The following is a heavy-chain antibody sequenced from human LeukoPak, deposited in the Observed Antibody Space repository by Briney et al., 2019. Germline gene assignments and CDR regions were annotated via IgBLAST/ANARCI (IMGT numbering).Heavy chain of an antibody. CDR1: EYTFTAYY. V-gene: IGHV1-2*02. Sequence: ASVKVSCKASEYTFTAYYMHWVRQAPGQGLEWMGWINSNSGGTNYAQKFQGRVTMTRDTSISTVYMELSRLTSDDTAVYYCARVWERSSSAWPFDYWGQGTLVTVSA. J-gene: IGHJ4*02. D-gene: IGHD6-25*01. CDR2: INSNSGGT. CDR3: ARVWERSSSAWPFDY.